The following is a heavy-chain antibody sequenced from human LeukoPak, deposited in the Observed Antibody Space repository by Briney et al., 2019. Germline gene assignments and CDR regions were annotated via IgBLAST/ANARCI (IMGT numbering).Heavy chain of an antibody. V-gene: IGHV3-11*01. J-gene: IGHJ4*02. D-gene: IGHD6-19*01. Sequence: GGSLRLSCAASGFSFSDYHMNWIRQAPGRGLEGRSYISPGGETVYFADSLKGRFTISRDSAKNSLYLQMNSLTDEDTAMYYCAIGRDIAVAGPGGYFDHWGQGTLVTVSS. CDR3: AIGRDIAVAGPGGYFDH. CDR2: ISPGGETV. CDR1: GFSFSDYH.